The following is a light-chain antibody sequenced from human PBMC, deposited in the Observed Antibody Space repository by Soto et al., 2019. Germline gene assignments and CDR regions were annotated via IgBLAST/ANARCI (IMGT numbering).Light chain of an antibody. CDR1: SSNIGSKT. CDR3: ATWDVSLNGRV. CDR2: NDN. J-gene: IGLJ3*02. V-gene: IGLV1-44*01. Sequence: QAVLTQPPSTSGTPGQRVTISCSGSSSNIGSKTLNWFRQVPGTAPKLLIYNDNQRPSGVPDRFSGFKSGTSASLAISGLQSEDEADYYCATWDVSLNGRVFGGGTKVTVL.